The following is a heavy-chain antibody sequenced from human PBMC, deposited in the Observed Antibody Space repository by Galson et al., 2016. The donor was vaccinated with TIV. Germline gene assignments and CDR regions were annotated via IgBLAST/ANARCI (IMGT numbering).Heavy chain of an antibody. CDR1: GYSITSGYY. V-gene: IGHV4-38-2*02. CDR3: MREGSTVTMHHYFGMDV. CDR2: MYYSGNT. D-gene: IGHD4-17*01. J-gene: IGHJ6*02. Sequence: SETLSLTCAVSGYSITSGYYWGWIRQPPGKGLEWIGSMYYSGNTYSNPSLKSRLTISLDTSQNQISLKLSSVTAADTAVYYCMREGSTVTMHHYFGMDVWGQGTSVTVSS.